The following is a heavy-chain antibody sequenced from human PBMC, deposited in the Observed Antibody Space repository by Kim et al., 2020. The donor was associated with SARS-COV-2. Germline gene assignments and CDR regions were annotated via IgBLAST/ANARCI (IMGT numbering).Heavy chain of an antibody. V-gene: IGHV3-13*04. CDR3: AREEKYGSGKVQYYYGMDV. CDR2: IGTAGDT. CDR1: GFTFSSYD. D-gene: IGHD3-10*01. J-gene: IGHJ6*02. Sequence: GGSLRLSCAASGFTFSSYDMHWVRQATGKGLEWVSAIGTAGDTYYPGSVKGRFTISRENAKNSLYLQMNSLRAGDTAVYYCAREEKYGSGKVQYYYGMDVWGQGTTVTVSS.